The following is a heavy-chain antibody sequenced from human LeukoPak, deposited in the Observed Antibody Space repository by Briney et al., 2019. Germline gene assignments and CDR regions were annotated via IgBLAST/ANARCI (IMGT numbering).Heavy chain of an antibody. Sequence: GGSLRLSCAASGFTFSSYAMSWVRQAPGKGLEWVANIKQDGSEKYYVDSVKGRFTISRDNAKNSLYLQMNSLRAEDTAVYYCAREHYYDSSGYYGLNGHDAGFDYWGQGTLVTVSS. V-gene: IGHV3-7*03. CDR3: AREHYYDSSGYYGLNGHDAGFDY. CDR2: IKQDGSEK. J-gene: IGHJ4*02. D-gene: IGHD3-22*01. CDR1: GFTFSSYA.